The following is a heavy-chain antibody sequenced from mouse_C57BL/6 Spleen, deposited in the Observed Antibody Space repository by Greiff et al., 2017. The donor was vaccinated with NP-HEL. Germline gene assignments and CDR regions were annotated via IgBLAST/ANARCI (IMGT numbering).Heavy chain of an antibody. CDR3: TRETTVPYAMDY. CDR1: GFTFSSYA. Sequence: EVQLVESGEGLVKPGGSLKLSCAASGFTFSSYAMSWVRQTPEKRLEWVAYISSGGDYIYYADTVKGRFTISRDNARNTLYLQMSSLKSEDTAMYYCTRETTVPYAMDYWGQGTSVTVSS. J-gene: IGHJ4*01. CDR2: ISSGGDYI. V-gene: IGHV5-9-1*02. D-gene: IGHD1-1*01.